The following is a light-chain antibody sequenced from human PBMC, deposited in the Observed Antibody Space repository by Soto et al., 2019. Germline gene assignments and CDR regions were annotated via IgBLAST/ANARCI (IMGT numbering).Light chain of an antibody. CDR2: GNT. CDR3: QSYDRSLSGYV. V-gene: IGLV1-40*01. Sequence: QSVLTHPPSVPGAPGHRVTICCTGTSSNIGSGYDVHWYQHLPGTAPKLLIYGNTIRPSGVPDRFSGSKSGTSASLAITGLQAEDEADYYCQSYDRSLSGYVFGTGTRSLS. J-gene: IGLJ1*01. CDR1: SSNIGSGYD.